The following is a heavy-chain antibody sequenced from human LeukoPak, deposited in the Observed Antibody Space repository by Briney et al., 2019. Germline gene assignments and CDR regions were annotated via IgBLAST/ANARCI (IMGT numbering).Heavy chain of an antibody. CDR3: ARLAYYYDSSGYGDDY. V-gene: IGHV1-69*06. Sequence: ASVKVSCKASGGTFSSYAISWVRQAPGQGLEWMGGIIPIFGTANYAQKFQGRVTITADKSTSTAYMELSSLRSEDTAVYYCARLAYYYDSSGYGDDYWGQGTLVTVSS. J-gene: IGHJ4*02. CDR2: IIPIFGTA. D-gene: IGHD3-22*01. CDR1: GGTFSSYA.